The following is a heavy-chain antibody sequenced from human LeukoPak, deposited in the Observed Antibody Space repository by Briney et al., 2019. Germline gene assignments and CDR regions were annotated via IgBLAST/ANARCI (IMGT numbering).Heavy chain of an antibody. D-gene: IGHD3-16*01. V-gene: IGHV4-39*02. CDR1: GDSIGTSGYY. CDR2: ISYSGST. Sequence: SETLSLTCTVSGDSIGTSGYYWGWIRQPPGKGLEWIGSISYSGSTYYNPSLKSRVTISVDTSKTHFSLKLISLSAADTAVYYCARIITYDNVSPWGQGTLVTVSS. J-gene: IGHJ5*02. CDR3: ARIITYDNVSP.